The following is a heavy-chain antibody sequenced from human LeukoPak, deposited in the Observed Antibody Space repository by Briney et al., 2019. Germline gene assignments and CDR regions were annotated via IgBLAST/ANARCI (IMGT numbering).Heavy chain of an antibody. V-gene: IGHV3-9*01. CDR3: AKDRYNSLGVGTCQI. D-gene: IGHD1-14*01. CDR1: GFTFGDYA. CDR2: ISWTSGSI. Sequence: GGSRRLSCAAPGFTFGDYAMHWVGQPPGKGLEWVPGISWTSGSIAYEASVKGRFTISRENAENYLYLEMNSLSPEDTALYYCAKDRYNSLGVGTCQIWGRGTMVTVSS. J-gene: IGHJ3*02.